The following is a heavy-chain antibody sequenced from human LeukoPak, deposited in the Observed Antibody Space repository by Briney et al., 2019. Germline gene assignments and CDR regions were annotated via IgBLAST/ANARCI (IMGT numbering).Heavy chain of an antibody. J-gene: IGHJ5*02. V-gene: IGHV1-69*13. CDR3: ARSVGYDWDWFDP. CDR1: GYTFTNYG. CDR2: IIPIFGTA. D-gene: IGHD5-12*01. Sequence: SVRVSCKASGYTFTNYGIIWVRQAPGQGLEWMGGIIPIFGTANYAQKFQGRVTITADESTSTAYMELSSLRSEDTAVYYCARSVGYDWDWFDPWGQGTLVTVSS.